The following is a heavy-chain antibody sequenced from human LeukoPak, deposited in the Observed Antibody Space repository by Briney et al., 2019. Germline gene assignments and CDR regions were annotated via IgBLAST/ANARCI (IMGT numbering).Heavy chain of an antibody. V-gene: IGHV1-2*02. CDR1: GYTFTGYY. CDR3: ATFAGEHQAPFDY. J-gene: IGHJ4*02. D-gene: IGHD1-26*01. CDR2: IDPKTGDT. Sequence: ASVKVSCKASGYTFTGYYMHWVRQAPGQGLEWMGWIDPKTGDTYYAQKFQGRVTMTRDTSITTAYMELSRLRSDDTAVYYCATFAGEHQAPFDYWGQGTLVTVSS.